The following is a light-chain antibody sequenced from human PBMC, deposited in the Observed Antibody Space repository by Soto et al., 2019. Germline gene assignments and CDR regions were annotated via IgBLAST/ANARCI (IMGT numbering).Light chain of an antibody. CDR1: SSDVGGYNY. CDR3: CSYTSSNTRDVV. J-gene: IGLJ2*01. Sequence: QSALTQPASVSGSPGQSITISCTGTSSDVGGYNYVSWYQQHPGKAPKLMIYEVSNRPSGVSNRFSGSKSGNTASLTISGLQAEDEADYYCCSYTSSNTRDVVFGGGTKVTVL. CDR2: EVS. V-gene: IGLV2-14*01.